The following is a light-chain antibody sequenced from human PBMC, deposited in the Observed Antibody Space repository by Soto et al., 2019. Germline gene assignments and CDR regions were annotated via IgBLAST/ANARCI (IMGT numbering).Light chain of an antibody. V-gene: IGKV3-20*01. CDR1: QSFSRSY. CDR3: QHYSSELLT. CDR2: AAS. Sequence: EILLTQSPGTLSLSPGDRATLSCRASQSFSRSYLAWYQQKPGHAPRLRIYAASSRATGIPDRFSGSRSGTDFTLTISSREPEDFAVYYCQHYSSELLTFGPGTNVDVK. J-gene: IGKJ3*01.